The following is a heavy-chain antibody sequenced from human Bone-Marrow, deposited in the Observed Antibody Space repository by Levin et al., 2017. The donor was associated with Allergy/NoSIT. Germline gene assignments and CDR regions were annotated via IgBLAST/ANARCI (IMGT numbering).Heavy chain of an antibody. V-gene: IGHV3-30*18. J-gene: IGHJ4*02. CDR2: ISFDGSNT. CDR3: VNDVVAAAPED. D-gene: IGHD2-15*01. CDR1: GFTFSDYG. Sequence: GGSLRLSCEASGFTFSDYGIHWVRQAPGKGLEWVAVISFDGSNTYYADSVKGRFTISRDNSNNMDYLQMHSLISDDTAVYYCVNDVVAAAPEDWGQGTLVAVSS.